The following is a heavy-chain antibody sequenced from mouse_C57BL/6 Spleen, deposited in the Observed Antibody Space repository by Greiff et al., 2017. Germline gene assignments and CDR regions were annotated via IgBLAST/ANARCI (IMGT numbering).Heavy chain of an antibody. CDR1: GFNIKDDY. CDR2: IDPENGDT. D-gene: IGHD4-1*01. CDR3: TVLTAWFAY. V-gene: IGHV14-4*01. J-gene: IGHJ3*01. Sequence: EVQLQQSGAELVRPGASVKLSCTASGFNIKDDYMHWVKQRPEQGLEWIGWIDPENGDTEYASKFQGKATITADTSSNTAYLQLSSLTSEDTAVYYCTVLTAWFAYWGQGTLVTVSA.